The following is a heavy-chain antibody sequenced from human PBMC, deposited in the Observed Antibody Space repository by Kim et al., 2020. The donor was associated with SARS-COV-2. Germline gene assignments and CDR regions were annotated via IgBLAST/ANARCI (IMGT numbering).Heavy chain of an antibody. J-gene: IGHJ3*02. V-gene: IGHV3-33*06. CDR3: AKGWSYYDILTGYYNPPGAFDI. CDR1: GFTFSSYG. D-gene: IGHD3-9*01. CDR2: IWYDGSNK. Sequence: GGSLRLSCAASGFTFSSYGMHWVRQAPGKGLEWVAVIWYDGSNKYYADSVKGRFTISRDNSKNTLYLQMNSLRAEATAVYYCAKGWSYYDILTGYYNPPGAFDIWGQGTMVTVSS.